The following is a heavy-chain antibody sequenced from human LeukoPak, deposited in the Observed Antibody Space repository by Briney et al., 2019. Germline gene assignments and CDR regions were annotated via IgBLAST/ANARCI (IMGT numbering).Heavy chain of an antibody. CDR3: ARGGVGRTPWYFDY. CDR2: IYYSGST. J-gene: IGHJ4*02. CDR1: GFTLSSYA. Sequence: PGGSLRLSCAASGFTLSSYAMSWIRQPPGKGLEWIGYIYYSGSTNYNPSLKGRVTISVDTSKNQFSLKLSSVTAADTAVYYCARGGVGRTPWYFDYWGQGTLVTVSS. D-gene: IGHD2-15*01. V-gene: IGHV4-59*01.